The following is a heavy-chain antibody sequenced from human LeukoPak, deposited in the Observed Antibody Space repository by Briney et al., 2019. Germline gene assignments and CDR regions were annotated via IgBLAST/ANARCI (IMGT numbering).Heavy chain of an antibody. CDR2: IYSGGST. D-gene: IGHD1-14*01. CDR3: AKSRDSSWSPDAFDI. V-gene: IGHV3-53*01. Sequence: AGGSLRLSCAASGFTVSSNYMSWVRQAPGKGLEWVSVIYSGGSTYYADSVKGRFTISRDNSKNTLYLQMNSLRAEDTAVYYCAKSRDSSWSPDAFDIWGQGTMVTVSS. J-gene: IGHJ3*02. CDR1: GFTVSSNY.